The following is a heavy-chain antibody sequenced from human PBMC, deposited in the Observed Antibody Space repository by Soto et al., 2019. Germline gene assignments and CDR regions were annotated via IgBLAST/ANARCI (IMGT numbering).Heavy chain of an antibody. CDR2: ISYSGST. J-gene: IGHJ4*02. CDR3: ATMGTPATGLFYFDY. V-gene: IGHV4-30-4*01. Sequence: SETLSLTCTVSGGSIGSGNHYWSWIRQPPGKGLEWIEFISYSGSTYYNLSLKGRVTISVDTSKNQFSLNLNFVTAADTAVYYCATMGTPATGLFYFDYWGQGTLVTVSS. D-gene: IGHD2-15*01. CDR1: GGSIGSGNHY.